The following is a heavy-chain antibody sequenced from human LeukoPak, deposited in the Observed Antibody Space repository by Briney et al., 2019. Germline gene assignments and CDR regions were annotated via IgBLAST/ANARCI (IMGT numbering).Heavy chain of an antibody. D-gene: IGHD3-9*01. J-gene: IGHJ4*02. CDR2: IYYSGST. CDR1: GGSISSGDYY. CDR3: AREGYYDLLVGYLFDY. Sequence: PSQTLSLTCTVSGGSISSGDYYWSWIRQPPGKGLEWIGYIYYSGSTYYNPSLKSRVTISVDTSKNQFSLKLSSVTAADTAVYYCAREGYYDLLVGYLFDYWGQGTLVTVSS. V-gene: IGHV4-30-4*01.